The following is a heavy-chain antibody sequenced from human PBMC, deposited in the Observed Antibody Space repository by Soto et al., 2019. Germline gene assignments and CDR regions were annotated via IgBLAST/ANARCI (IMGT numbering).Heavy chain of an antibody. V-gene: IGHV4-59*13. CDR1: GGSFGTNY. CDR3: ATDSAGRGPFDP. CDR2: TYHTGST. J-gene: IGHJ5*02. Sequence: QVRLQESGPRLVRPSGTLSLTCTISGGSFGTNYWSWIRQAPGKGLEWIGYTYHTGSTKYNPSLKRRAAISVDTSKNQFSLTLTSAAAADTAVYYCATDSAGRGPFDPWGQGILVTVSS. D-gene: IGHD3-10*01.